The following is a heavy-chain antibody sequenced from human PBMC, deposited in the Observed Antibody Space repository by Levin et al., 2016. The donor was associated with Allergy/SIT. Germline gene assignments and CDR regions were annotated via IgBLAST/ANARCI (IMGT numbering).Heavy chain of an antibody. D-gene: IGHD6-6*01. Sequence: WIRQPPGKGLEWIGEINHSGSTNYNPSLKSRVTISVDTSKNQFSLKLSSVTAADTAVYYCARVRLIAARPRYFDYWGQGTLVTVSS. J-gene: IGHJ4*02. CDR3: ARVRLIAARPRYFDY. CDR2: INHSGST. V-gene: IGHV4-34*01.